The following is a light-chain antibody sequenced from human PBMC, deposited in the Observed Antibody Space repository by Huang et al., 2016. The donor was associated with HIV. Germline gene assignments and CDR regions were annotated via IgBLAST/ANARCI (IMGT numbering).Light chain of an antibody. Sequence: DIVMTQSPDSLAVSLGERATINCKSSQSVLYNSNNKNSLGWFQQKPVQPPKLLIYCASTRQSGVPDRCSGSGSGTDFTLTISSLQAEDVAVYYCQQYYTIPYTFGQGTKLEIK. V-gene: IGKV4-1*01. CDR3: QQYYTIPYT. CDR1: QSVLYNSNNKNS. CDR2: CAS. J-gene: IGKJ2*01.